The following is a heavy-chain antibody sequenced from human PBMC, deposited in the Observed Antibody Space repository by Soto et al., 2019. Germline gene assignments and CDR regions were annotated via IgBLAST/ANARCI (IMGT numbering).Heavy chain of an antibody. CDR1: GYTFTSYY. V-gene: IGHV1-46*01. D-gene: IGHD3-10*01. CDR3: ARISMVRGVIIDYYYGMDV. CDR2: INPSGGST. J-gene: IGHJ6*02. Sequence: ASVKVSCKASGYTFTSYYMHWVRQAPGQGLEWMGIINPSGGSTSYAQKFQGRVTMTRDTSTSTVYMELSSLRSEDTAVYYCARISMVRGVIIDYYYGMDVWSQGTTVTVSS.